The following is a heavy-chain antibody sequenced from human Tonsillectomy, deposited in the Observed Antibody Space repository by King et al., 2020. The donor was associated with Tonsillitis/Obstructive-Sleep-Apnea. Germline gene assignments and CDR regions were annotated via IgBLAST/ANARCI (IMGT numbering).Heavy chain of an antibody. CDR2: IYPGDSDT. CDR3: ARFLITFFGVIIHQMGGYYYMDV. D-gene: IGHD3-3*01. CDR1: GYSFTSYW. Sequence: EVQLVESGAEVKKPGESLKISCKGSGYSFTSYWIGWVRQMPGKGLEWMGIIYPGDSDTRYSPSFQGQVTISADKSISTAYLQWSSLKASDTAMYYCARFLITFFGVIIHQMGGYYYMDVWGKGPP. V-gene: IGHV5-51*01. J-gene: IGHJ6*03.